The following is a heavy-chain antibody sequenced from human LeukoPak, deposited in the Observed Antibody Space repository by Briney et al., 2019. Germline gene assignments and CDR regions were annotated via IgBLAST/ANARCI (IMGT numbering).Heavy chain of an antibody. J-gene: IGHJ4*02. CDR3: ARERWPGRGHQGGLDY. Sequence: QSGGSLRLSCAASGFTFSSYEMNWVRQAPGKGREWVSYISSSGSTIYYAASVKGRFTITRGNAKNSLYLQMNSLRAEDTAVYYCARERWPGRGHQGGLDYWGQGTLVTVSS. D-gene: IGHD5-24*01. V-gene: IGHV3-48*03. CDR1: GFTFSSYE. CDR2: ISSSGSTI.